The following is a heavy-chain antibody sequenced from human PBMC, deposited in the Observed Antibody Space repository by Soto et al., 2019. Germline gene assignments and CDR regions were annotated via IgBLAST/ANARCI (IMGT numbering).Heavy chain of an antibody. V-gene: IGHV1-69*06. J-gene: IGHJ4*02. CDR3: NGGSVYDFWSGYL. CDR2: IVPMFGTS. Sequence: QERLVQSGAEVRKPGSSVKVSCKVTGGTSTRYAINWVRQAPGQGLEWMGGIVPMFGTSKYAQKFQGRVTITADTSTNIAYMEVRSLRSGDTAIYYCNGGSVYDFWSGYLWGQGTLVSVSS. D-gene: IGHD3-3*01. CDR1: GGTSTRYA.